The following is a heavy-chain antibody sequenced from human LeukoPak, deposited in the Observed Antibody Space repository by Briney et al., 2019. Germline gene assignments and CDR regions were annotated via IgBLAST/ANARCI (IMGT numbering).Heavy chain of an antibody. Sequence: SETLSLTCAVYGGSFSGYYWSWIRQPPGKGLEWIGYIYYSGSTNYNPSLESRVTISVDTSKNQFSLKLSSVTAADTAVYYCARGGYSYDNWFDPWGQGTLVTVSS. CDR3: ARGGYSYDNWFDP. CDR1: GGSFSGYY. D-gene: IGHD5-18*01. V-gene: IGHV4-59*13. CDR2: IYYSGST. J-gene: IGHJ5*02.